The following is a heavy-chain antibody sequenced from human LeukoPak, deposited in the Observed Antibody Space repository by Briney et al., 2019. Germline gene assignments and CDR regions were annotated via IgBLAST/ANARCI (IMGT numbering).Heavy chain of an antibody. CDR1: GGSISSYY. CDR2: IYYSGST. D-gene: IGHD4-17*01. Sequence: KTSETLSLTXTVSGGSISSYYWSWIWQPPGKGLEWIGYIYYSGSTNYNPSLKSRVTISVDTSKNQFSLKLSSVTAADTAVYYCARDRYGDTTLDYWGQGTLVTVSS. J-gene: IGHJ4*02. CDR3: ARDRYGDTTLDY. V-gene: IGHV4-59*01.